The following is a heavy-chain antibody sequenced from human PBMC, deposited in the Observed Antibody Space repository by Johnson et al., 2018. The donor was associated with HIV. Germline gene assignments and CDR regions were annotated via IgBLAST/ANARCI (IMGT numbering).Heavy chain of an antibody. V-gene: IGHV3-74*01. J-gene: IGHJ3*02. CDR2: INSNETNT. CDR1: GLTFSDYW. CDR3: ARDLVRASHAFDI. Sequence: VQLVESGGGLVQPGGSLRLSCAASGLTFSDYWMHWVRQAPGKGLVWVSHINSNETNTNYADSVRGRFTISRDSSKNTLYLQMNSLRAEDTSVYYCARDLVRASHAFDIWGQGTMVTVSS. D-gene: IGHD2-8*02.